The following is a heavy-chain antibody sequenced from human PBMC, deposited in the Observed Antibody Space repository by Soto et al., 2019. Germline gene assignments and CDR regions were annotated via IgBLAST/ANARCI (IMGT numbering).Heavy chain of an antibody. CDR1: GGSISRWCYS. D-gene: IGHD4-17*01. CDR2: IYHSGST. Sequence: PSELRSVACGVCGGSISRWCYSCKWIRQPPGKGLEWIGYIYHSGSTYYNPSLKSRVTISVDRSKNQFSLKLSSVTAADTAVYYCARGMTTVTTFDYWGQGTLVTVSA. V-gene: IGHV4-30-2*01. CDR3: ARGMTTVTTFDY. J-gene: IGHJ4*02.